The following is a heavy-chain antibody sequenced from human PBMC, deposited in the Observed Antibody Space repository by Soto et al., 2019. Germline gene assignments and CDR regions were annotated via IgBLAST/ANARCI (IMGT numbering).Heavy chain of an antibody. CDR3: ARGGYYDILTGYSARMGIDY. J-gene: IGHJ4*02. CDR2: ISAYNGNT. D-gene: IGHD3-9*01. V-gene: IGHV1-18*01. CDR1: GYTFTSYG. Sequence: ASVKVSCKASGYTFTSYGISWVRQAPGQGVEWMGWISAYNGNTNYAQKLQGRVTMTTDTSTSTAYMELRSLRSDDTAVYYCARGGYYDILTGYSARMGIDYWGQGTLVTVSS.